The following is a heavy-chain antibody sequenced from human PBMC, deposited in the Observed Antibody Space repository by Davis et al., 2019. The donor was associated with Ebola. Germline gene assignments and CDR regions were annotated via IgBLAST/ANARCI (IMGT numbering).Heavy chain of an antibody. CDR3: ARVRWLQGIYFDY. D-gene: IGHD5-24*01. V-gene: IGHV3-7*01. CDR2: IKQDGSEK. J-gene: IGHJ4*02. CDR1: GFTFSSYW. Sequence: GGSLRLSCAASGFTFSSYWMSWVRQAPGKGLEWVANIKQDGSEKYYVDSVKGRFTISRDNAKNSLYLQMNSLRAKDTAVYYCARVRWLQGIYFDYWGQGTLVTVSS.